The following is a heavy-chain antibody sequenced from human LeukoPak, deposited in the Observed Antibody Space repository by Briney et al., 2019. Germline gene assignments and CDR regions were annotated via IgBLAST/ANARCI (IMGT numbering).Heavy chain of an antibody. D-gene: IGHD1-26*01. CDR3: ARGADWEPYYFDY. CDR1: GYTFTGYY. Sequence: ASVKVSCKASGYTFTGYYMHWVRQAPGQGLEWMGWINPNSGGTNYAQKFQGRVTMTRDTSISTVYMELSRLRSDDTAVYYCARGADWEPYYFDYWGQGTLVTVSS. CDR2: INPNSGGT. J-gene: IGHJ4*02. V-gene: IGHV1-2*02.